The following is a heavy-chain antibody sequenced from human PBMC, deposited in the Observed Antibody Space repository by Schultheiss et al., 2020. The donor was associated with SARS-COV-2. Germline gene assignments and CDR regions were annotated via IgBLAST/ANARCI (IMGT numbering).Heavy chain of an antibody. CDR3: ARGGEGYYYYGMDV. CDR1: GGSISSSNW. J-gene: IGHJ6*02. CDR2: IYYSGST. D-gene: IGHD2-21*01. Sequence: SETLSLTCAVSGGSISSSNWWSWVRQPPGKGLEWIGYIYYSGSTYYNPSLKSRVTISVDTSKNQFSLKLSSVTAADTAVYYCARGGEGYYYYGMDVWGQGTTVTVS. V-gene: IGHV4-4*02.